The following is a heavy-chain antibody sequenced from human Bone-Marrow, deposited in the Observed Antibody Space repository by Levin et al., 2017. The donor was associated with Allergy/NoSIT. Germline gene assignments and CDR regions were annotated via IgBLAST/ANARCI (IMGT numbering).Heavy chain of an antibody. CDR3: ARTPSRYFDY. V-gene: IGHV7-4-1*02. Sequence: GESLKISCQASGYTFTSYPMNWVRQAPGQGLEWMGWINTNTGNPTFAQGFTGRFVFSVDTSVSTAYLQISSLKAEDTAVYYCARTPSRYFDYWGQGTLVTVSS. CDR1: GYTFTSYP. J-gene: IGHJ4*02. CDR2: INTNTGNP.